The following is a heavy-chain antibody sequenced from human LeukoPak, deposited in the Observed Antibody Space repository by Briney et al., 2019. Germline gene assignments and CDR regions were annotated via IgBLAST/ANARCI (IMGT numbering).Heavy chain of an antibody. CDR2: INPSGGGT. D-gene: IGHD2-8*01. CDR3: ARRVLRGRNAFDN. Sequence: ASVRVSCKASGNTFTSYYIHWMRQAPGQGLEWMGVINPSGGGTTYAQKFQGRVSLTTDMSTSTVYMELSSLRSEDTAIYYCARRVLRGRNAFDNWGQGTMVTVSS. J-gene: IGHJ3*02. V-gene: IGHV1-46*01. CDR1: GNTFTSYY.